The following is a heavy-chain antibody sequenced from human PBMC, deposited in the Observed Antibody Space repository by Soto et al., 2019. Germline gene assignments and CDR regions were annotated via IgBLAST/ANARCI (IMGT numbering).Heavy chain of an antibody. Sequence: GGTLRLSCTASGFTFSSYAMSWVRQAPGKGLELVSGISGSGGSTYYSDSVKGRFTISRDNAKNTLYLQMNSLRAEDQAVYYCAKPPGWLGNYYFDYWGQGTMVTVSS. D-gene: IGHD3-10*01. CDR3: AKPPGWLGNYYFDY. J-gene: IGHJ4*01. CDR2: ISGSGGST. V-gene: IGHV3-23*01. CDR1: GFTFSSYA.